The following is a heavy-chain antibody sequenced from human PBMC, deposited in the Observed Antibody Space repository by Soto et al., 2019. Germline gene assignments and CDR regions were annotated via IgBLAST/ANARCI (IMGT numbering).Heavy chain of an antibody. Sequence: QVQLQQCGAGLLKPSETLSLTCAVYGGSFSGYYWSWIRQPPGKGLEWIEEINHSGSTNYNPSLKSRVIISVDTSKDQFALKLSSVAAADTDVYDGARVVATIRVMVFWGQWTTVTVSS. CDR2: INHSGST. CDR1: GGSFSGYY. J-gene: IGHJ6*02. V-gene: IGHV4-34*01. CDR3: ARVVATIRVMVF. D-gene: IGHD5-12*01.